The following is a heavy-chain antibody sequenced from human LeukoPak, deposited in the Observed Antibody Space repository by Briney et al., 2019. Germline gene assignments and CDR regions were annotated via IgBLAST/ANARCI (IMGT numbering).Heavy chain of an antibody. CDR1: GFTFSSYS. CDR3: ARGPGYSSSWYEYYFDY. J-gene: IGHJ4*02. D-gene: IGHD6-13*01. V-gene: IGHV3-21*01. Sequence: PGGSLGLSCAASGFTFSSYSMNWVRQAPGKGLEWVSSISSSSSYIYYADSVKGRFTISRDDAKNSLYLQMNSLRAEDTAVYYCARGPGYSSSWYEYYFDYWGQGTLVTVSS. CDR2: ISSSSSYI.